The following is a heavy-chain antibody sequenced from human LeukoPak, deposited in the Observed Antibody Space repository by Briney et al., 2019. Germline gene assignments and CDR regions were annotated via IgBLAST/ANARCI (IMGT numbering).Heavy chain of an antibody. CDR2: IIPILGIA. Sequence: GASVKVSCKASGGTFSSYTISWVRQAPGQGLEWMGRIIPILGIANYAQKFQGRVTITADKSTSTAYMELSSLRSEDTAVYYCASNYDSSGYYLDSHFDYWGPGNPGHRLL. CDR1: GGTFSSYT. J-gene: IGHJ4*02. V-gene: IGHV1-69*02. D-gene: IGHD3-22*01. CDR3: ASNYDSSGYYLDSHFDY.